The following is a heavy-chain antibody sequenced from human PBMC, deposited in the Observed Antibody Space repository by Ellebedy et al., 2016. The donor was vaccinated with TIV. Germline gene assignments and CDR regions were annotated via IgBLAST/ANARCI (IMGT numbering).Heavy chain of an antibody. Sequence: GESLKISCAASGFTFSTYPMNWVRQAPGKGLEWVSIISSNGGTTSYADSVTGRFTISRDNSKNTLFLQMSSLRAEDTAVYFCSRRSTDFAFDSWGQGTLVTVSS. V-gene: IGHV3-23*01. J-gene: IGHJ4*02. CDR2: ISSNGGTT. CDR3: SRRSTDFAFDS. CDR1: GFTFSTYP. D-gene: IGHD3/OR15-3a*01.